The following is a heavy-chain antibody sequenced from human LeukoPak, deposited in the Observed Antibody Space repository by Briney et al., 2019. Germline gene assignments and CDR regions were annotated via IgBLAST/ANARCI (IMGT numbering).Heavy chain of an antibody. Sequence: PSQTLSLTCTVSGGSISSGDYCWSWIRQPPGKGLEWIGYIYYSGSTYYNPSLKSRVTISVDTSKNQFSLKLSSVTAADTAVYYCASEGYCSSTSCPLDYWGQGTLVTVSS. CDR3: ASEGYCSSTSCPLDY. CDR2: IYYSGST. V-gene: IGHV4-30-4*01. CDR1: GGSISSGDYC. J-gene: IGHJ4*02. D-gene: IGHD2-2*01.